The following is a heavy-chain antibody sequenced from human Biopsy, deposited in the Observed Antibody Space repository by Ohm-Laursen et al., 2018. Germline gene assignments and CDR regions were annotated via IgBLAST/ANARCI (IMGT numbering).Heavy chain of an antibody. CDR3: ATKLTGYFHH. J-gene: IGHJ1*01. V-gene: IGHV1-69*06. CDR1: GGTFSSYG. D-gene: IGHD3-9*01. Sequence: SVKVSCKAPGGTFSSYGVNWVRQAPGQGLEWLGGNIPISGTGNYAQKFQDRVTVAADTSTSTATMELRSLRSDDTAVYYCATKLTGYFHHWGQGTLVIVSS. CDR2: NIPISGTG.